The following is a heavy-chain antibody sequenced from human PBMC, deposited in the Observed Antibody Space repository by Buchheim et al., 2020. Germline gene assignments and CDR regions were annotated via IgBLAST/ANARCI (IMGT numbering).Heavy chain of an antibody. J-gene: IGHJ6*02. V-gene: IGHV3-23*01. CDR1: GFTFSSYA. Sequence: EVQLLESGGGLVQPGGSLRLSCAASGFTFSSYAMSWVRQAPGKGLEWVSAISGSGGSTYYADSVKGRFTISRDNSKNTLYLPMNSLRAEDTAVYYCAKGEEEQLVLDYYYGMDVWGQGTT. CDR3: AKGEEEQLVLDYYYGMDV. D-gene: IGHD6-6*01. CDR2: ISGSGGST.